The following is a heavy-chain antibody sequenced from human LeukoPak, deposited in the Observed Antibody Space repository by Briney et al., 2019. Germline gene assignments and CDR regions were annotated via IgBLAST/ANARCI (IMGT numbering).Heavy chain of an antibody. V-gene: IGHV4-59*01. CDR1: GGPLTSYY. D-gene: IGHD5-12*01. J-gene: IGHJ3*02. CDR3: ARDRYSGYDGFGAFDI. Sequence: SETLSLTCAVSGGPLTSYYWSWIRQPPGKGLEWIGFIYYRGSTNYNPSLESRVTISVDTSKNRFSLKLSTVTAADTAVYYCARDRYSGYDGFGAFDIWGQGTMVTVSS. CDR2: IYYRGST.